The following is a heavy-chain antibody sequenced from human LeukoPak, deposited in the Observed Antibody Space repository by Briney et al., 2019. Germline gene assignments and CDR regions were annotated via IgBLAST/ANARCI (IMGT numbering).Heavy chain of an antibody. J-gene: IGHJ4*02. V-gene: IGHV4-34*01. D-gene: IGHD6-25*01. Sequence: SETLSLTSAVYGGSFSGYYWSWIRPPPGKGLGWIGEINHSGKTNYNPSLKSRVTISVDASKNQFAEKLSSGSAVDTAVYYCGRGAATGYYFDYWGQGTLVTVSS. CDR2: INHSGKT. CDR3: GRGAATGYYFDY. CDR1: GGSFSGYY.